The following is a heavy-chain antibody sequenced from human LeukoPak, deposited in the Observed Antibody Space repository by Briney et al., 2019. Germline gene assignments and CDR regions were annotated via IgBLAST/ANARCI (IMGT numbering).Heavy chain of an antibody. CDR3: ARVLNYGFDY. J-gene: IGHJ4*02. CDR1: GFTFSNYW. D-gene: IGHD3-10*01. V-gene: IGHV3-74*01. Sequence: PGGSLRLSCAASGFTFSNYWMHWVRHAPGKRLVWVSRIYSDGTSTSYADSVKGRFTISRDNAKNTLYLQMNSLRAEDTAVYYCARVLNYGFDYWGQGTLVSVSS. CDR2: IYSDGTST.